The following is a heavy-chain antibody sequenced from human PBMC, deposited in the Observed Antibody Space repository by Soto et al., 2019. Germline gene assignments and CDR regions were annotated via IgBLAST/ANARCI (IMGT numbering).Heavy chain of an antibody. CDR1: GNTFTAYY. V-gene: IGHV1-2*04. D-gene: IGHD3-9*01. Sequence: QVQLVQSGAEVKKPGASVKVSCKASGNTFTAYYLHWVRQAPGQGLEWMGWINPNSGETNYAQRFQDWVTMTRDTSISPAYMELNRPRSNETDVYSYAGGSTGDIMTGFAYWGQGTLVTVSS. CDR2: INPNSGET. CDR3: AGGSTGDIMTGFAY. J-gene: IGHJ4*02.